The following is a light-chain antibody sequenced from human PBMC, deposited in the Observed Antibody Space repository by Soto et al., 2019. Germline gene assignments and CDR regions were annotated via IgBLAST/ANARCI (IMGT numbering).Light chain of an antibody. CDR2: DAS. CDR3: QQYEHSYS. CDR1: QNLGKW. J-gene: IGKJ2*01. V-gene: IGKV1-5*01. Sequence: IQLTQSPSFVSASVGDRVAITCRASQNLGKWLAWYQHKAGKAPKLLVLDASNLHDGVPSRFSGTGSGTEFTLTISGLQPDDFGTYYCQQYEHSYSFGQGT.